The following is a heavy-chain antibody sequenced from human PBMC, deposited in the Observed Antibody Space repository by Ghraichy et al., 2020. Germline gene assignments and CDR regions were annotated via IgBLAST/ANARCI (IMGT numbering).Heavy chain of an antibody. CDR2: INSDGSST. D-gene: IGHD2-2*01. V-gene: IGHV3-74*01. CDR3: ASGRHCSSTSCYHYYYYGMDV. CDR1: GFTFSSYW. Sequence: LSLTCAASGFTFSSYWMHWVRQAPGKGLVWVSRINSDGSSTSYAEFVKGRFTISRDNAKNTLYLQMNSLRAEDTAVYYCASGRHCSSTSCYHYYYYGMDVWGQGTTVTVSS. J-gene: IGHJ6*01.